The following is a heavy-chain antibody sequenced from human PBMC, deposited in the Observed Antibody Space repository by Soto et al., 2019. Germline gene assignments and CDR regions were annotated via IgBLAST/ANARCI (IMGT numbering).Heavy chain of an antibody. CDR1: GFTFSSYA. D-gene: IGHD2-15*01. V-gene: IGHV3-30-3*01. CDR2: ISYDGSNK. Sequence: ESGGGVVQPGRSLRLSCAASGFTFSSYAMHWVRQAPGKGLEWVAVISYDGSNKYYADSVKGRFTISRDNSKNTLYLQMNSLRAEDTAVYYCARDLRIGNHDAFDIWGQGTMVTVSS. J-gene: IGHJ3*02. CDR3: ARDLRIGNHDAFDI.